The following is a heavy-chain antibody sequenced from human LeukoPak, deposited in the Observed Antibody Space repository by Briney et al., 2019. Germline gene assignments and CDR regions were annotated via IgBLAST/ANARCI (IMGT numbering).Heavy chain of an antibody. CDR3: ARDQVGAADY. J-gene: IGHJ4*02. CDR1: GFTVSRNY. D-gene: IGHD1-26*01. Sequence: QPGGSLRLSCAASGFTVSRNYMSWVRQAPGKGLEWVSRISSDGSSTSYADSVKGRFTISRDNAKNTLYLQMNSLRAEDTAVYYCARDQVGAADYWGQGTLVTVSS. CDR2: ISSDGSST. V-gene: IGHV3-74*01.